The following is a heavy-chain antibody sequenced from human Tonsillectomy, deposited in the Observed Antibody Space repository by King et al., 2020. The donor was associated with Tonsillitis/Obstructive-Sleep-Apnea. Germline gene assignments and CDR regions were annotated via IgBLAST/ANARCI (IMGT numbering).Heavy chain of an antibody. CDR3: AHTFSPQSYYDFWSGYYTNYYYYMDV. D-gene: IGHD3-3*01. V-gene: IGHV2-5*02. J-gene: IGHJ6*03. CDR1: GFSLSTSGVG. Sequence: ITLKESGPTLVKPTQTLTLTCTFSGFSLSTSGVGVGWIRQPPGKALEWLALIYWDDDKRYSPSLKSRLTITKDTSKNQVVLTMTNMDPLDTATYYCAHTFSPQSYYDFWSGYYTNYYYYMDVWGKGTTVTVSS. CDR2: IYWDDDK.